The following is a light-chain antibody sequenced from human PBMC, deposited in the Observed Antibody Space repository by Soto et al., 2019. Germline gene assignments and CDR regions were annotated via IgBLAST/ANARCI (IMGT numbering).Light chain of an antibody. CDR2: GSS. V-gene: IGKV3-20*01. CDR3: HQYGSSPPYT. Sequence: EVVLTQSPGTLSLSPGERATLSCRASQSVTNNYLAWYQQRPGQAPRLLIFGSSDRATGIPDRFSGSGSGTDFTLTISRLEPEDWAVYYCHQYGSSPPYTFGQGTKLEIK. CDR1: QSVTNNY. J-gene: IGKJ2*01.